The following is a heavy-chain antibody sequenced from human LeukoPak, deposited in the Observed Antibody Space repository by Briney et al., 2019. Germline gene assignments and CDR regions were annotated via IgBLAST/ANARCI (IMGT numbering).Heavy chain of an antibody. V-gene: IGHV4-39*01. J-gene: IGHJ4*02. CDR1: GGSISSSSYY. CDR2: IYYSGGT. D-gene: IGHD3-22*01. CDR3: ATGITMIVVVNY. Sequence: SETLSLTCTVSGGSISSSSYYWGWIRQPPGKGLEWIGSIYYSGGTYYNPPLKSRVTISVDTSKNQFSLKLSSVTAADTAVYYCATGITMIVVVNYWGQGTLVTVSS.